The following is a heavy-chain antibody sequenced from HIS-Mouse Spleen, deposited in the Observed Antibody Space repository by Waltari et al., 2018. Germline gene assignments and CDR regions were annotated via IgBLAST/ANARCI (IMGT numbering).Heavy chain of an antibody. CDR1: GGTFSSYA. J-gene: IGHJ6*02. D-gene: IGHD2-8*01. CDR2: IIPIFGTA. CDR3: AVGYCTNGVCYSSYYGMDV. V-gene: IGHV1-69*01. Sequence: QVQLVQSGAEVKKPGSSVKVSCKASGGTFSSYAIRWVRLAPAQSPEWMGGIIPIFGTANYGQKFQGRVTITADESTSTAYMELSSLRSEDTAVYYCAVGYCTNGVCYSSYYGMDVWGQGTTVTVSS.